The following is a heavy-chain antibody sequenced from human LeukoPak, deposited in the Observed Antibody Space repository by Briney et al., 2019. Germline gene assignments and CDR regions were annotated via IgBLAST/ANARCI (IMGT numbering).Heavy chain of an antibody. CDR1: GFTFSSNA. V-gene: IGHV3-23*01. CDR3: AKERLDNYDSSGERYFQH. CDR2: ISGGGGST. Sequence: GGSLRLSCAASGFTFSSNAMSWVRQAPGKGLEWVSAISGGGGSTYYADSVKGRFTISRDNSRNTLYLQMNSLRAEDTAVYYCAKERLDNYDSSGERYFQHWGQGTLVTVSS. J-gene: IGHJ1*01. D-gene: IGHD3-22*01.